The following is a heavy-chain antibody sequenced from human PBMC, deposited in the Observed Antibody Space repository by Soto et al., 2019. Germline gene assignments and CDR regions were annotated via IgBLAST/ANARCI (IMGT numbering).Heavy chain of an antibody. D-gene: IGHD5-12*01. V-gene: IGHV5-51*01. CDR1: GYSFTSYW. CDR2: IYPGDSDT. Sequence: GESLKISCKGSGYSFTSYWIGWVRQMPGKGLEWMGIIYPGDSDTRYSPSFQGQVTISADKSISTAYLQWSSLKASDTAMYYCARRHSGYMEGYYYYGMDVWGQGTTVTV. CDR3: ARRHSGYMEGYYYYGMDV. J-gene: IGHJ6*02.